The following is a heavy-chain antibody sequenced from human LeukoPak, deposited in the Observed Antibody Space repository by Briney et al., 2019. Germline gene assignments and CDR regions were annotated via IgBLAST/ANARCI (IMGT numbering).Heavy chain of an antibody. CDR3: ARVDIVATISKYYFDY. D-gene: IGHD5-12*01. V-gene: IGHV3-7*02. CDR2: IKQDGSEK. Sequence: GGSLRLSCAASGFTFSIYWMSWVPQTPGKGLEWGANIKQDGSEKYYVDSVKGRFTISRDNAKNSLYLQMNSLRAEDTAVYYCARVDIVATISKYYFDYWGQGTLVTVSS. J-gene: IGHJ4*02. CDR1: GFTFSIYW.